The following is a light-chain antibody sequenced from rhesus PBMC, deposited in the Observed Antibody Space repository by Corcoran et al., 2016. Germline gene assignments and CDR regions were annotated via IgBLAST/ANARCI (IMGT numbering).Light chain of an antibody. Sequence: EIVMTQSPATLSLSPGERATLSCRASQSVSTSVTWYQQKPGQPPKVLIYGASNRATGITDRVSGSGSETEFTLTIISLEPEDVGVYYCQPDYSRPIFTFGPGTKLDIK. CDR2: GAS. V-gene: IGKV3-42*01. J-gene: IGKJ3*01. CDR3: QPDYSRPIFT. CDR1: QSVSTS.